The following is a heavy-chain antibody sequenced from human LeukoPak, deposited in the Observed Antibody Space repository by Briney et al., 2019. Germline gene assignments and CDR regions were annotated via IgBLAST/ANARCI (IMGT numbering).Heavy chain of an antibody. CDR3: ARERRRGYSGYPELDY. CDR2: INHSGST. V-gene: IGHV4-34*01. J-gene: IGHJ4*02. Sequence: SETLSLTCAVYGGSFSGYYWSWIRQPPEKGLEWIGEINHSGSTNYNPSLKSRVTISVDTSKNQFSLKLSSVTAADTAVYYCARERRRGYSGYPELDYWGQGTLVTVSS. D-gene: IGHD5-12*01. CDR1: GGSFSGYY.